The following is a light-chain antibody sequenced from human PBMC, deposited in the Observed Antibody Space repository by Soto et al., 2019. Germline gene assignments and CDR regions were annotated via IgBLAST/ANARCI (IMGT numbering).Light chain of an antibody. CDR3: SSYTSSSTLYV. CDR1: GSTFVGSNY. CDR2: DVT. Sequence: QSALTQPASVSGSPGQSITFSCLGTGSTFVGSNYFSWYQQHPGKAPKLMIYDVTNRPSGVSNRFSGSKSGNTASLTITGLQAEDEADYYCSSYTSSSTLYVFGTGTKVTVL. V-gene: IGLV2-14*01. J-gene: IGLJ1*01.